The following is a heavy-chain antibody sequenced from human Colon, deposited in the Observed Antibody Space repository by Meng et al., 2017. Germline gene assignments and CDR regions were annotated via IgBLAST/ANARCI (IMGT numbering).Heavy chain of an antibody. V-gene: IGHV4-34*01. CDR3: ATGLRHGDWFDP. J-gene: IGHJ5*02. Sequence: SETLSLTCAVSGGSFNGFYWSRIRQPPGKGLEWIGEIDYHGVSNYNSSLKSRLTISLDTSKKQISLTLTSVTAADTAVYYCATGLRHGDWFDPWGQGTLVTVSS. D-gene: IGHD4-17*01. CDR1: GGSFNGFY. CDR2: IDYHGVS.